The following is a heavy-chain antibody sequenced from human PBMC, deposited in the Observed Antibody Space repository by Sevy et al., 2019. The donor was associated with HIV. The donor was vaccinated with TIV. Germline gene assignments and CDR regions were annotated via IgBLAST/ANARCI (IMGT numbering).Heavy chain of an antibody. V-gene: IGHV3-7*01. J-gene: IGHJ6*03. D-gene: IGHD4-17*01. CDR1: GFTFSNYW. Sequence: GGSLRLSCAASGFTFSNYWMSWVRQAPGKGLEWVANIQEDGSDKYYVDSVKGRFTISRDSAKNSLYLQMNSLRAEDTAVYYCATDPFSVTTSNDYMDVWGKGTTVTVSS. CDR3: ATDPFSVTTSNDYMDV. CDR2: IQEDGSDK.